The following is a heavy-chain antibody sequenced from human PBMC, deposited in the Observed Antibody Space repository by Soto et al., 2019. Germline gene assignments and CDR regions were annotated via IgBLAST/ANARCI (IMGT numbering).Heavy chain of an antibody. Sequence: GGSLRLSCAASGFTFSSYWMSWVRQAPGKGLEWVANIKQDGSEKYYVDSVKGRFTISRDNAKNSLYLQMNSLRAEDTAVYYCASPHWLDRSGWYFDYWGQGTLVTVSS. CDR2: IKQDGSEK. CDR1: GFTFSSYW. V-gene: IGHV3-7*01. CDR3: ASPHWLDRSGWYFDY. D-gene: IGHD6-19*01. J-gene: IGHJ4*02.